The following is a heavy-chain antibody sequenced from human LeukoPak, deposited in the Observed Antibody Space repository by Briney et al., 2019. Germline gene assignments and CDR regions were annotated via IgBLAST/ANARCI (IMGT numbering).Heavy chain of an antibody. CDR2: IIPIFGTA. CDR1: GGTFSSYA. J-gene: IGHJ3*02. Sequence: ASVKVSCKASGGTFSSYAISWVRQAPGQGLEWMGGIIPIFGTANYAQKFQGRVTITADKSMSTAYMELSSLRSEDTAVYYCARESRVAFDIWGQGTMVTVSS. V-gene: IGHV1-69*06. CDR3: ARESRVAFDI.